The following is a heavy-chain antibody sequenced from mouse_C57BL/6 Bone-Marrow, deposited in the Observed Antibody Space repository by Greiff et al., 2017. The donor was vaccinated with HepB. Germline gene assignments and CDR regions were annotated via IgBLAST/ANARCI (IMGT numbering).Heavy chain of an antibody. D-gene: IGHD1-1*01. CDR1: GYTFTSYW. CDR3: ARDYGSSYEFAY. Sequence: QVQLQQPGAELVKPGASVKMSCKASGYTFTSYWITWVKQRPGQGLEGIGDIYPGSGSTNYNEKFKSKATLTVDTSSSTAYMQLSSLTSEDSAVYYCARDYGSSYEFAYWGQGTLVTVSA. V-gene: IGHV1-55*01. J-gene: IGHJ3*01. CDR2: IYPGSGST.